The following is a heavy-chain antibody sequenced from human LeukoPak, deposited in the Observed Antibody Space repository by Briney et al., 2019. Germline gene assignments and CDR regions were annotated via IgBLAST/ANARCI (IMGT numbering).Heavy chain of an antibody. CDR3: AGCSSTSCYSGYYYYMDV. J-gene: IGHJ6*03. D-gene: IGHD2-2*01. V-gene: IGHV1-18*01. CDR2: ISAYNGNT. Sequence: ASVKVSCKASGGTFSSYAISWVRQAPGQGLEWMGWISAYNGNTNYAQKLQGRVTMTTDTSTSTAYMELRSLRSDDTAVYYCAGCSSTSCYSGYYYYMDVWGKGTTVTVSS. CDR1: GGTFSSYA.